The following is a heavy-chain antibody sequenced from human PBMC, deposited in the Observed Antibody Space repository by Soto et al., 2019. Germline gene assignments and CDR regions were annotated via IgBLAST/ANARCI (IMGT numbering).Heavy chain of an antibody. Sequence: PGGSLRLSCAASGFTFSSYGMHWVRQAPGKGLEWVAVISYDGSNKYYADSVKGRFTISRDNSKNTLYLQMNSLRAEDTAVYYCAKGRRRRYDPFDYGGQGPLVPV. CDR3: AKGRRRRYDPFDY. J-gene: IGHJ4*02. CDR1: GFTFSSYG. D-gene: IGHD1-1*01. V-gene: IGHV3-30*18. CDR2: ISYDGSNK.